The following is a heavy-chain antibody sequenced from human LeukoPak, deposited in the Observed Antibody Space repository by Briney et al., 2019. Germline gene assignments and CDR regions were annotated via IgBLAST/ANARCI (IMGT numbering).Heavy chain of an antibody. CDR2: IYYSGST. J-gene: IGHJ6*02. Sequence: SETLSLTCTVSGGSISSYYWSWIRQPPGKGLEWIGYIYYSGSTNYNPSLKSRVTISVDTSKNQFSLKLSSVTAADTAVYYCARARQLYGMDVWGQGTTVTVSS. D-gene: IGHD1-1*01. V-gene: IGHV4-59*01. CDR1: GGSISSYY. CDR3: ARARQLYGMDV.